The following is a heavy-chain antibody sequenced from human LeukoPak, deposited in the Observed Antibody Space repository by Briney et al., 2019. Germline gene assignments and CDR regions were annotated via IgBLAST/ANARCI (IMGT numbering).Heavy chain of an antibody. J-gene: IGHJ3*02. V-gene: IGHV1-18*01. CDR1: GYTFTSYG. CDR3: ARDITGTTLNAFDI. CDR2: ISAYNGNT. D-gene: IGHD1-7*01. Sequence: ASVKVSCKASGYTFTSYGISWVRQAPGQGLEWMGWISAYNGNTNYAQKLQGRVTMTTDTSTSTAYMELRSLRSDDTAVYYCARDITGTTLNAFDIWGQGTMVTVSS.